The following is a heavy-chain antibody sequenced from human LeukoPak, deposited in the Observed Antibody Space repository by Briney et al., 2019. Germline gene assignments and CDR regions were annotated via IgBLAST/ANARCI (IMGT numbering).Heavy chain of an antibody. CDR2: INPSGGST. CDR1: GYTFTSYY. J-gene: IGHJ5*02. V-gene: IGHV1-46*01. Sequence: ASVKVSCKASGYTFTSYYMHWVRQAPGQGLEWMGIINPSGGSTSYAQKFQGRVTMTRDTSTSTAYMELSSLRSEDTAVYYCARGAVVVPQTSLAWFDPWGQGTLVTVSS. D-gene: IGHD2-15*01. CDR3: ARGAVVVPQTSLAWFDP.